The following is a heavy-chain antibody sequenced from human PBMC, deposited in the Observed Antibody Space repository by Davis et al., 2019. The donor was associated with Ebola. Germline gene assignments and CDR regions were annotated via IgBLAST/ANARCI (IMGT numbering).Heavy chain of an antibody. CDR3: AKAGPASSGYEDGWFDP. J-gene: IGHJ5*02. CDR1: GFTFSSYA. CDR2: ISYDGSNK. D-gene: IGHD3-22*01. V-gene: IGHV3-30*04. Sequence: GGSLRLSCAASGFTFSSYAMHWVRQAPGKGLEWVAVISYDGSNKYYADSVKGRFTISRDNSKNTLYLQMNSLRAEDTAVYYCAKAGPASSGYEDGWFDPWGQGTLVTVSS.